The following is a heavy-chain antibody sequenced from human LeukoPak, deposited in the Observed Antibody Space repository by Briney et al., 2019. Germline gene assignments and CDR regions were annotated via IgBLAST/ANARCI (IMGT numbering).Heavy chain of an antibody. D-gene: IGHD6-19*01. CDR1: GFTFSSYW. CDR2: IDSDGSST. CDR3: ARVRSSGWSYFDY. V-gene: IGHV3-74*01. Sequence: GGSLRLSCAASGFTFSSYWMHWVRQAPGKGLVWGSRIDSDGSSTSYADSVKGRFTISRDNAKNTEYLQMNSLRAEDTAVYYCARVRSSGWSYFDYWGQGTLVTVSS. J-gene: IGHJ4*02.